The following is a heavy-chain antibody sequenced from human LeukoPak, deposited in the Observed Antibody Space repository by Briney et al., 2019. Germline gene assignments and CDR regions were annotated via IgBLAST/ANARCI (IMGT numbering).Heavy chain of an antibody. D-gene: IGHD3-16*02. CDR1: GGSISSYY. V-gene: IGHV4-59*01. J-gene: IGHJ4*02. CDR2: IYYSGST. CDR3: ARDVWGSYRSYSDY. Sequence: SETLSLTCTVSGGSISSYYWSWIRQPPGKGLEWIGYIYYSGSTNYNPSLKSRVTISVDTSKNQFSLKLSSVTAADTAVYYCARDVWGSYRSYSDYWGQGTLVTVSS.